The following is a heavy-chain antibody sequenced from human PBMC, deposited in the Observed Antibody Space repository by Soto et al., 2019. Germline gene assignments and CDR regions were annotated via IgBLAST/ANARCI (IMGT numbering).Heavy chain of an antibody. CDR1: GGTFSSYA. CDR2: IIPIFGTA. V-gene: IGHV1-69*13. J-gene: IGHJ6*02. Sequence: SVKVSCKASGGTFSSYAISWVRQAPGQGLEWMGGIIPIFGTANYAQKFQGRVTITADESTSTAYMELSSLRSEDTAVYYCASSHCSGGSCYYYYYGMDVWGQGTTVTVSS. D-gene: IGHD2-15*01. CDR3: ASSHCSGGSCYYYYYGMDV.